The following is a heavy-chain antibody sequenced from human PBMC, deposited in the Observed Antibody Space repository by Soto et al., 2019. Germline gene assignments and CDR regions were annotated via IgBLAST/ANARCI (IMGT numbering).Heavy chain of an antibody. D-gene: IGHD3-10*01. CDR3: ARHQGSGPFLSRTKELNWYFDL. Sequence: SETLSLTCTVSGGSISSYYWSWIRQPPGKGLEWIGYIYYSGSTNYNPSLKSRVTISVDTSKNQFSLKLSSVTAADTAVYYCARHQGSGPFLSRTKELNWYFDLWGRGTLVTVSS. CDR1: GGSISSYY. V-gene: IGHV4-59*08. CDR2: IYYSGST. J-gene: IGHJ2*01.